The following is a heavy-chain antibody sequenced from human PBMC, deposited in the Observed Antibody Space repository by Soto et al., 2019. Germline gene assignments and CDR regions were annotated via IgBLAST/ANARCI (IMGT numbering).Heavy chain of an antibody. CDR1: SGSISGYNW. CDR3: ARHGDYYFDY. J-gene: IGHJ4*02. Sequence: QVQLQESGPGLVKPSGTLSLTCAVSSGSISGYNWWSWVRQPPGKGLEWIGEIHHSGSTNCNPSLKSRVTRSVDKSKNQFSLKLSSVTAADTAVYYCARHGDYYFDYWGQGTLVTVSS. D-gene: IGHD4-17*01. CDR2: IHHSGST. V-gene: IGHV4-4*02.